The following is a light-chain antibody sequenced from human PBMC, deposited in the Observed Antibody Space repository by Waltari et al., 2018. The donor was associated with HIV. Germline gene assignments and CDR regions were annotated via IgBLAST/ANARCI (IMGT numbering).Light chain of an antibody. V-gene: IGLV7-46*01. Sequence: QPVVTQEPSLTVSPGGTVILTCAPSAGGVTRGHYPHWFQQRPGRAPNILLYDPEKKHRWTPARFSGSVLAGKATLTLSGAHPDDEAKYYCLLSFGNDRLFGGGTLLTVL. CDR2: DPE. CDR1: AGGVTRGHY. J-gene: IGLJ2*01. CDR3: LLSFGNDRL.